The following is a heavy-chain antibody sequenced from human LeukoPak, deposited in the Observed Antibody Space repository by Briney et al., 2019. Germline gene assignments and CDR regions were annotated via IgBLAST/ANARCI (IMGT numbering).Heavy chain of an antibody. CDR3: AREDYDFWSGPYDY. CDR2: ISSSSSTI. D-gene: IGHD3-3*01. V-gene: IGHV3-48*01. Sequence: GGSLRLSCAASGFTFSSYSMNWVRQAPGKGLEWVSYISSSSSTIYYADSVKGRFTISRDNAKNSLYLQMNSLRAEDTAVYYCAREDYDFWSGPYDYWGQGTLVTVSS. J-gene: IGHJ4*02. CDR1: GFTFSSYS.